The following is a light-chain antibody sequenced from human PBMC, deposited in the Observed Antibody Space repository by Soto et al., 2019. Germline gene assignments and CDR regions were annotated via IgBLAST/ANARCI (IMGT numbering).Light chain of an antibody. CDR3: NSYATGNTRV. CDR1: SSYVGSYDY. V-gene: IGLV2-14*01. Sequence: QSLLIQPPSVSRSPGQSVTISFTGTSSYVGSYDYVSWYQQHTGTVPKPMIYNVNTRPSGVSNRFSGSKSGKTASLTISGLQAEDEADYYCNSYATGNTRVFGTGTKVTVL. CDR2: NVN. J-gene: IGLJ1*01.